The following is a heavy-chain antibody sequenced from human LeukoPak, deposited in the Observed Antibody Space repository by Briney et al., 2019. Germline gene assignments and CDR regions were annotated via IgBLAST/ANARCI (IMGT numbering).Heavy chain of an antibody. J-gene: IGHJ4*02. CDR1: GYTFTSYG. CDR3: ARDQSDYDFWSGYLYYFGY. V-gene: IGHV1-18*01. D-gene: IGHD3-3*01. Sequence: ASVKVSCKASGYTFTSYGISWVRQAPGQGLEWMGWISAYNGNTNYAQKLQGRVTMTTDTSTSTAYMELRSLRSDDTAVYYCARDQSDYDFWSGYLYYFGYWGQGTLVTVSS. CDR2: ISAYNGNT.